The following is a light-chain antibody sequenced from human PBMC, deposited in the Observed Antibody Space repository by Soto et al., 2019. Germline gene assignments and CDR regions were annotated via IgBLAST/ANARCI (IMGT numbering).Light chain of an antibody. Sequence: EIVLTQSPGTLSLSPGERATLSCRASQSVSSSYLAWYQQKPGQAPRLLIYGASSRANGIPDRFSGSGSGTDFALNISRLEHEDFAVYYCQQDGSSRTFGQGTKVEI. CDR3: QQDGSSRT. V-gene: IGKV3-20*01. CDR1: QSVSSSY. J-gene: IGKJ1*01. CDR2: GAS.